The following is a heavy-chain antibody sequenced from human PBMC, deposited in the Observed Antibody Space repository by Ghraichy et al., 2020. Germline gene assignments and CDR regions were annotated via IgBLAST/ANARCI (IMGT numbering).Heavy chain of an antibody. J-gene: IGHJ4*02. Sequence: LSLTCAASGFTFDDYAMHWVRQAPGKGLEWVSGISWNRGSIGYADSVKGRFTISRDNAENSLYLQMNSLRAEDTALYYCAKAGGPVAGTVVDYWGQGTLVTVSS. CDR1: GFTFDDYA. V-gene: IGHV3-9*01. CDR3: AKAGGPVAGTVVDY. CDR2: ISWNRGSI. D-gene: IGHD6-19*01.